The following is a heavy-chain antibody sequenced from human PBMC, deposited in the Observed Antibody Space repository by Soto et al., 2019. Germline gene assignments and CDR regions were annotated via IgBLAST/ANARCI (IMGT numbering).Heavy chain of an antibody. CDR3: ARDYDPQQSLVYYYYGMDV. Sequence: PGGSRRLSCAASGINFSSYAMHWVRRAPGKGLEWVAVISYEGSNKYYADSGKGRFTIARDNSKNTLYLQMNSLRAEDTAVYYCARDYDPQQSLVYYYYGMDVWGQGTTVTVSS. D-gene: IGHD6-19*01. V-gene: IGHV3-30-3*01. CDR2: ISYEGSNK. J-gene: IGHJ6*02. CDR1: GINFSSYA.